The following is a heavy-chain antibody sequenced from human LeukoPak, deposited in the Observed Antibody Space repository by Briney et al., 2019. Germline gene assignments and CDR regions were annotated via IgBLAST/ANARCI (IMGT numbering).Heavy chain of an antibody. Sequence: GGSLRLSCAASGFTFTTYWMHWVRQAPGKGLVWVSHINSDGSITSYADSVKGRFTVSRDSAKNTLYLQMNSLRAEDTAVYYCARDAVDTANAVWGQGTTVTVSS. D-gene: IGHD5-18*01. J-gene: IGHJ6*02. V-gene: IGHV3-74*01. CDR2: INSDGSIT. CDR3: ARDAVDTANAV. CDR1: GFTFTTYW.